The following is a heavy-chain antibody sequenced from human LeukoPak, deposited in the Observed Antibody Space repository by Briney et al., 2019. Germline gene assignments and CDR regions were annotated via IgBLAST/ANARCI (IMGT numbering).Heavy chain of an antibody. CDR1: GGSISSGGYY. Sequence: SETLSLTRTVSGGSISSGGYYWSWIRQHPGKGLEWIGYIYYSGSTYYNPSLKSRVTISVDTSKNQFSLKLSSVTAADTAVYYCARDRTLFAFDIWGQGTMVTVSS. J-gene: IGHJ3*02. CDR3: ARDRTLFAFDI. V-gene: IGHV4-31*03. CDR2: IYYSGST. D-gene: IGHD1-14*01.